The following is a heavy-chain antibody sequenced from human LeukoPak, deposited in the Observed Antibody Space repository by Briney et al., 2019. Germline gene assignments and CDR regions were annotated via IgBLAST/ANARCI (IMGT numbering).Heavy chain of an antibody. D-gene: IGHD4-17*01. V-gene: IGHV1-2*02. J-gene: IGHJ6*03. CDR2: INPNSGGT. CDR1: GYTFTGYY. Sequence: EAPVKVSCKASGYTFTGYYMHWVRQAPGQGLEWMGWINPNSGGTNYAQKFQGRVTMTRDTSISTAYMELSRLRSDDTAVYYCARYGDYGGSMDVWGKGTTVTVSS. CDR3: ARYGDYGGSMDV.